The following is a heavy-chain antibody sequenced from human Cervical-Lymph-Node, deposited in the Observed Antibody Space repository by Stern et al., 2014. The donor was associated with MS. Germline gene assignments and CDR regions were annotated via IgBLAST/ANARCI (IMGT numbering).Heavy chain of an antibody. D-gene: IGHD6-13*01. J-gene: IGHJ4*02. CDR3: AKDPYPSSSSLPYYFDY. CDR1: GFTFDDYA. Sequence: EVQLVESGGGLVQPGRSLRLSCAASGFTFDDYAMHWVRQAPGKGLEWVSGISWNSGSIGYADSVKGRFTISRDNAKNSLYLQMNSLRAEDTALYYCAKDPYPSSSSLPYYFDYWGQGTLVTVSS. CDR2: ISWNSGSI. V-gene: IGHV3-9*01.